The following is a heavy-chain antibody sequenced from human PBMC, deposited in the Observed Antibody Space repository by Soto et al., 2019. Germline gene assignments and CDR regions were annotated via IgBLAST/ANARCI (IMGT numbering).Heavy chain of an antibody. CDR2: IWYDGSNK. CDR3: ARDGLAGAGPYYDYGMDV. J-gene: IGHJ6*02. V-gene: IGHV3-33*01. Sequence: QVQLVESGGGVVQPGRSLRLSCAASGFTFSSYGMHWVRQAPGKGLEWVAVIWYDGSNKYYADSVKGRFTISRDNSKNTXXLQKNSLRAEDTAVYYCARDGLAGAGPYYDYGMDVWGQGTTVTVAS. D-gene: IGHD6-13*01. CDR1: GFTFSSYG.